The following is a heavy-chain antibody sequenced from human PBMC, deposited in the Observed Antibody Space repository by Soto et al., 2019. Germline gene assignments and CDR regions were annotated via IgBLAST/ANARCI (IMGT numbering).Heavy chain of an antibody. V-gene: IGHV1-24*01. J-gene: IGHJ4*02. D-gene: IGHD2-15*01. CDR1: GYTLTELS. CDR2: FDPEDGET. Sequence: QVQLVQSGAEVKKPGASVKVSCKVSGYTLTELSMHWVRQAPGKGLEWMGGFDPEDGETIYAQKFQGRVTMTEVTSTDTAYMELSSLRSEDTAVYYCATVVVVAATHYFDYWGQGTLVTVSS. CDR3: ATVVVVAATHYFDY.